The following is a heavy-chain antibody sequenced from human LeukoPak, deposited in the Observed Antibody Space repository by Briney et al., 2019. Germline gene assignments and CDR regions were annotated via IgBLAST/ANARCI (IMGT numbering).Heavy chain of an antibody. CDR2: ISWNSGSI. V-gene: IGHV3-9*01. CDR3: AKRAYGSSSYYFDY. CDR1: GFTFYDYA. J-gene: IGHJ4*02. D-gene: IGHD3-10*01. Sequence: GGSLRLSCAASGFTFYDYAMHWVRQAPGKGLEWVSGISWNSGSIVYADSVKGRFTISRDNAKNSLYLQMNSLRAEDTALYYCAKRAYGSSSYYFDYWGQGTLVTVSS.